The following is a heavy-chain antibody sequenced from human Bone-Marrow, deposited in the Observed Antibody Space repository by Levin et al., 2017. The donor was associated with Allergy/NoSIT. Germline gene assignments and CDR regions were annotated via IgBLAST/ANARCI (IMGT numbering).Heavy chain of an antibody. Sequence: PSETLSLTCGVYGGSFSAHYWSWIRQSPGKGLEWIGEINHSGSTNYNPSLKSRVTMSVDPSKNQFSLHLASVTAADTAVYYCAREGKYSGTWYYFDHWGQGTLVTVSS. V-gene: IGHV4-34*01. J-gene: IGHJ4*02. CDR2: INHSGST. CDR1: GGSFSAHY. D-gene: IGHD5-12*01. CDR3: AREGKYSGTWYYFDH.